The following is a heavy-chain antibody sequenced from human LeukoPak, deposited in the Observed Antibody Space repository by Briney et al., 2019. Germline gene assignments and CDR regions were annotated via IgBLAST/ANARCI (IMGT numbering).Heavy chain of an antibody. Sequence: SVKVSCKASGGTFSSYSINWVRQAPGQGLEWMGRLLPPLNLTNYAQKFQDRVTFIADTSTSTAYMKLTTLQSEDTAIYYCARGTGIHGLDLWGQGSLVTVSS. CDR2: LLPPLNLT. V-gene: IGHV1-69*04. CDR1: GGTFSSYS. CDR3: ARGTGIHGLDL. D-gene: IGHD3/OR15-3a*01. J-gene: IGHJ4*02.